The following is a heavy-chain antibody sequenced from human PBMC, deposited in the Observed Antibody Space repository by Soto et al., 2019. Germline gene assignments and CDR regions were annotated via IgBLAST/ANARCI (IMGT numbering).Heavy chain of an antibody. V-gene: IGHV5-51*01. CDR3: AGGGVRGVITRTRDYCGMDV. CDR2: IYPGDSDT. J-gene: IGHJ6*02. CDR1: GYSFTSYW. D-gene: IGHD3-10*01. Sequence: GESLKISCKGSGYSFTSYWIGWVRQMSGKGLEWMGIIYPGDSDTRYSPSFQGQVTISADKSISTAYLQWSSLKASDTAMYYCAGGGVRGVITRTRDYCGMDVWGQGTTVPVSS.